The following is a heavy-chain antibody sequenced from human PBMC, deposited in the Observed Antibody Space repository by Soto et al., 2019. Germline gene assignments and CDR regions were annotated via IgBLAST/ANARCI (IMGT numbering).Heavy chain of an antibody. CDR2: IRGSDGTT. CDR1: GFSFSTFD. V-gene: IGHV3-23*01. D-gene: IGHD3-22*01. J-gene: IGHJ4*02. CDR3: ARDRSMIVVVPGY. Sequence: GGSLRLSCEASGFSFSTFDMSWVRQAPGKGLQCVSFIRGSDGTTYYADSVRGRFTISRDNSRNTLYLQMNSLRADDTAIYYCARDRSMIVVVPGYWGQGTLVTVSS.